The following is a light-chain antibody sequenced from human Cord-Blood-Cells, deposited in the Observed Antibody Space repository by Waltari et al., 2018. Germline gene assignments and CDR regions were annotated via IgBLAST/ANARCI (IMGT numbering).Light chain of an antibody. J-gene: IGLJ2*01. Sequence: QSALTQPPSASGSPGQSVTISCTGTSSDVGGYNYVSWSRQHPGKAPKRMIYEVSKRASGLSVRFSGSKSGNTAALTVSGRQAEHDADYYCRSEACGQKRNVVFGGGTRRAVL. V-gene: IGLV2-8*01. CDR3: RSEACGQKRNVV. CDR1: SSDVGGYNY. CDR2: EVS.